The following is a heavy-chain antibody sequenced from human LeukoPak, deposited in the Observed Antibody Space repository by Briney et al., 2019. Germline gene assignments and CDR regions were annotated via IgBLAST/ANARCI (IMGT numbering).Heavy chain of an antibody. CDR2: IYTSGST. V-gene: IGHV4-61*02. CDR3: AREYGDGYLYY. J-gene: IGHJ4*02. Sequence: PSQTLSLTCTVSGGSISSGGYYWSWIRQPPGKGLEWIGRIYTSGSTNYNPSLKSRVTMSVDTSKNQFSLRLTSVTAADTAVYYCAREYGDGYLYYWGQGTLVTVSS. CDR1: GGSISSGGYY. D-gene: IGHD5-24*01.